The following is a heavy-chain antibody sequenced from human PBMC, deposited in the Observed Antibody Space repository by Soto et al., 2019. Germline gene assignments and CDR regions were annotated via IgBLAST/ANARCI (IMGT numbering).Heavy chain of an antibody. CDR2: IYYSGST. Sequence: PSETLSLTCTVSGGSISSYYWSWIRQPPGKGLEWIGYIYYSGSTNYNPSLKSRVTISVDTSKNQFSLKLSSVTAADTAVYYCARGGDIVGAKYDYWGQGTLVTVS. V-gene: IGHV4-59*01. CDR1: GGSISSYY. CDR3: ARGGDIVGAKYDY. J-gene: IGHJ4*02. D-gene: IGHD1-26*01.